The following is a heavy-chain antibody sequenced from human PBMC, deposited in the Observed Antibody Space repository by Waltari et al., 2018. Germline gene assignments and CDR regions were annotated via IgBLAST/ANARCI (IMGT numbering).Heavy chain of an antibody. J-gene: IGHJ5*02. V-gene: IGHV4-61*02. D-gene: IGHD6-13*01. CDR2: IYTSGST. Sequence: QVQLQESGPGLVKPSQTLSLTCTVSGGSISSGSYYWSWIRQPAGKGLEWIGRIYTSGSTNYNPSLKSRVTISVDTSKNQFSRKLSSVTAADTAVYYCARDRADYSSNNWFDPWGQGTLVTVSS. CDR1: GGSISSGSYY. CDR3: ARDRADYSSNNWFDP.